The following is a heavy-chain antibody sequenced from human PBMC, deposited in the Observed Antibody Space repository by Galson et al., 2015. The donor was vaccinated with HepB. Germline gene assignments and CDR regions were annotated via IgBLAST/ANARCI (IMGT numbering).Heavy chain of an antibody. CDR2: INPSGGST. V-gene: IGHV1-46*01. Sequence: SVKVSCKASGYTFTSYHMHWVRQAPGQGLEWMGIINPSGGSTSYAQKFQGRVTMTRDTSTSTVYMELSSLRSEDTAVYYCARGLMGYYDSSGYIDYWGQGTLVTVSS. J-gene: IGHJ4*02. CDR3: ARGLMGYYDSSGYIDY. CDR1: GYTFTSYH. D-gene: IGHD3-22*01.